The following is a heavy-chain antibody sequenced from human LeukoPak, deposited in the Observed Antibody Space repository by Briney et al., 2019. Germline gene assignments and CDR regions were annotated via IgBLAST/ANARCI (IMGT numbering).Heavy chain of an antibody. CDR1: GFTFSSYG. D-gene: IGHD1-26*01. Sequence: PGRSLRLSRAASGFTFSSYGMHWVRQAPGKGLEWVAVIWYDGSNKFYADSVKGRFTISRDNSKNTLYLQMNSLRAEDTAVYYCARETTTLDYWGQGTLVTVSS. CDR3: ARETTTLDY. V-gene: IGHV3-33*01. CDR2: IWYDGSNK. J-gene: IGHJ4*02.